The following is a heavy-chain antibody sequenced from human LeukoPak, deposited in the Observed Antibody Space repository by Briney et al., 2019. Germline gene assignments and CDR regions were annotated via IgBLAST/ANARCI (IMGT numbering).Heavy chain of an antibody. J-gene: IGHJ6*04. V-gene: IGHV1-18*04. CDR2: ISAYNGNT. CDR3: ARDRPRVVVVPAAMLDYYYYGMDV. Sequence: ASVKVSCKASGYTFTSYGISWVRQAPGQGLEWMGWISAYNGNTNYAQKLQGRVTMTTDTSTSTDYMELRSLRSDDTAVYYCARDRPRVVVVPAAMLDYYYYGMDVWGKGTTVTVSS. CDR1: GYTFTSYG. D-gene: IGHD2-2*01.